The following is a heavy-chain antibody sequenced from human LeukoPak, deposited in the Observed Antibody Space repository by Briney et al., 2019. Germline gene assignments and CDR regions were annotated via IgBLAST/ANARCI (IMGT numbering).Heavy chain of an antibody. CDR3: ARSGVWFGEFVSSGAFDI. J-gene: IGHJ3*02. CDR1: GFTFSSYS. Sequence: GGSLRLSCAASGFTFSSYSMNWVRQAPGKGLEWVSSISSSSSYIYYADSVKGRFTISRDNAKNSLYLQMNSLRAEDTAVYYCARSGVWFGEFVSSGAFDIWGQGTMVTVSS. CDR2: ISSSSSYI. V-gene: IGHV3-21*01. D-gene: IGHD3-10*01.